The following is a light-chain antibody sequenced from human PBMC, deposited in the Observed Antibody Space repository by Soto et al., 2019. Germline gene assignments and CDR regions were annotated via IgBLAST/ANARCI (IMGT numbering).Light chain of an antibody. CDR2: DDS. V-gene: IGLV3-21*02. CDR3: SSYTSSSNYV. CDR1: NIGSKS. Sequence: SYELTQPPSVSVAPGQTARITCGGNNIGSKSVHWYQQKPGQAPVLVVYDDSDRPSGIPERFSGSNSRNTATLTISGLQAEDEADYYCSSYTSSSNYVFGTGTKLTVL. J-gene: IGLJ1*01.